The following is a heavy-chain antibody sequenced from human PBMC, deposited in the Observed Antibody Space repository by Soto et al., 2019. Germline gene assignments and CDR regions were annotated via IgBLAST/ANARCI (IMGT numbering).Heavy chain of an antibody. J-gene: IGHJ4*02. CDR1: GFTFSSSA. V-gene: IGHV3-30*18. Sequence: GGSLRLSCAASGFTFSSSAMHWVRQAPGKGLEWVAVISYDGSNKYYADSVKGRFTISRDNSKNTLYLQMNSLRAEDTAVYYCAKETIAFDYWGQGTLVTVSS. D-gene: IGHD6-13*01. CDR2: ISYDGSNK. CDR3: AKETIAFDY.